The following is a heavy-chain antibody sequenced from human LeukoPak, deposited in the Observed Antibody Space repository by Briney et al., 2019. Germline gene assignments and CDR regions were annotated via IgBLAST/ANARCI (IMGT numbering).Heavy chain of an antibody. CDR2: IWYDGSNK. V-gene: IGHV3-33*06. J-gene: IGHJ4*02. D-gene: IGHD2-15*01. CDR1: GFTLSSYG. Sequence: PGGSLRLSCAASGFTLSSYGMHWVRQAPGKGLEWVAVIWYDGSNKYYADSVKGRFTISRDNSKNTLYLQMNSLRAEDTAVYYCANDGGKISYWGQGTLVTVSS. CDR3: ANDGGKISY.